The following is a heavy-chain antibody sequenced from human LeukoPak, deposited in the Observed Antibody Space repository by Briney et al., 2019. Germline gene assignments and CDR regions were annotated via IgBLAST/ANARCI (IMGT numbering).Heavy chain of an antibody. CDR3: ARSPIGYYGSSDAFDI. V-gene: IGHV4-59*11. Sequence: PSGTLSLTCTVSGGSISTHYWSWIRQPPGKALEGIGYIYYSWNTNYNPSLKSPVTISVDTSKDHFSLKLSSVTAADTAVYYCARSPIGYYGSSDAFDIWGQGTMVTVSS. CDR1: GGSISTHY. CDR2: IYYSWNT. D-gene: IGHD3-10*01. J-gene: IGHJ3*02.